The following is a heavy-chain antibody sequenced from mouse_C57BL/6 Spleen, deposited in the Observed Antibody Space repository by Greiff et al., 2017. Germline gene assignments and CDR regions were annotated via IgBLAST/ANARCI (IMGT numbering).Heavy chain of an antibody. D-gene: IGHD1-1*01. J-gene: IGHJ3*01. V-gene: IGHV1-50*01. CDR3: ASDYGSMSWFAY. CDR2: IDPSDSYT. Sequence: QVQLQQPGAELVKPGASVKLSCKASGYTFTSYWMQWVKQRPGQGLEWIGEIDPSDSYTNYNQKFKGKATLTVDTSSSTAYMQLSSLTSEDSAVYYCASDYGSMSWFAYWGQGSLVTVSA. CDR1: GYTFTSYW.